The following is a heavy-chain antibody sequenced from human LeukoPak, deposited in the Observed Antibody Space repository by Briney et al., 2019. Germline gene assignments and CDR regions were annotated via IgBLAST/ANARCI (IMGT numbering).Heavy chain of an antibody. CDR2: INHSGST. CDR3: ARVFYYYYGMDV. J-gene: IGHJ6*02. CDR1: GGSFSGYY. Sequence: SETLSLTCTVYGGSFSGYYWSWIRQPPGKGLEWIGEINHSGSTNYNPSLKSRVTISVDTSKNQFSLKLSSVTAADTAVYYCARVFYYYYGMDVWGQGTTVTVSS. V-gene: IGHV4-34*01.